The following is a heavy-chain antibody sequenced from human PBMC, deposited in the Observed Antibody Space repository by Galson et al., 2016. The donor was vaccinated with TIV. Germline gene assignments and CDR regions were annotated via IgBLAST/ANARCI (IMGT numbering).Heavy chain of an antibody. Sequence: SLRLSCAASGFTFSDYAMNWVRQAPGKGLEWVSVIVGGGYSTHYADSVEGRFTISGDNSNNMVYLQMNSLRAEDTAIYYCATLPYSSPSDWFGPWGQGTLVTVSS. J-gene: IGHJ5*02. CDR3: ATLPYSSPSDWFGP. D-gene: IGHD6-6*01. V-gene: IGHV3-23*01. CDR1: GFTFSDYA. CDR2: IVGGGYST.